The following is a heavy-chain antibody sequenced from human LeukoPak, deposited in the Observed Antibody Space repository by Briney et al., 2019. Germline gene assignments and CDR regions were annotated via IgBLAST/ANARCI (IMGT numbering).Heavy chain of an antibody. CDR2: IYTSGST. CDR1: GGSFSSYY. J-gene: IGHJ6*03. V-gene: IGHV4-4*07. CDR3: ARSAAAGTVGYYYYYMDV. Sequence: PSETLSLTCTVSGGSFSSYYWSWIRQPAGKGLEWIGRIYTSGSTNYNPSLKTRVTMSVDTSKNQFSLKLSSVTAADTAVYYCARSAAAGTVGYYYYYMDVWGKGTTVTVSS. D-gene: IGHD6-13*01.